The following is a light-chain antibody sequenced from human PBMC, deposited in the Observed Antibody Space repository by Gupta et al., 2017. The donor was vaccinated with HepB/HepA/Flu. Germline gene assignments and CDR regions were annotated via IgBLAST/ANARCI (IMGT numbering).Light chain of an antibody. CDR3: GTWDSSLSAGV. Sequence: QSVLTQPPSVSAAPGQKVTISCSGRSSNIGNNYVSWYQQLPGTAPKLLIYENNKRPSVIPERFSCSKSGTSATLGITGLQTGDEADYYCGTWDSSLSAGVFGGGTK. CDR2: ENN. V-gene: IGLV1-51*01. CDR1: SSNIGNNY. J-gene: IGLJ2*01.